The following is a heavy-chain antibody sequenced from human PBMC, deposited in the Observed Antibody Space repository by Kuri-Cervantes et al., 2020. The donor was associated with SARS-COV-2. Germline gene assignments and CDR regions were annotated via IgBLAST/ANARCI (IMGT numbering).Heavy chain of an antibody. D-gene: IGHD5-24*01. CDR3: ARVGPRTDAYNHCYYGMDV. CDR2: IRSSSSII. CDR1: GFTFSSYD. Sequence: GGSLRLSCAASGFTFSSYDMNWVRQAPGKGLEWVSYIRSSSSIIYYADSVKGRFTVSRDNVKNSLYLQMNSLRAEDTAVYFCARVGPRTDAYNHCYYGMDVLGQGTTVTVSS. V-gene: IGHV3-48*01. J-gene: IGHJ6*02.